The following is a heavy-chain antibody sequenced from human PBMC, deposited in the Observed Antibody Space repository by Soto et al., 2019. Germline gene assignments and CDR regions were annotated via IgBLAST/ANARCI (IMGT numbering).Heavy chain of an antibody. J-gene: IGHJ1*01. CDR1: GSPAPIRTYY. D-gene: IGHD2-21*01. CDR2: IHYSGST. V-gene: IGHV4-61*01. CDR3: TRGGDAYKNGH. Sequence: SDPLSPTCISSGSPAPIRTYYWSWIRQPPGKGLEWIGFIHYSGSTNYNPSLKSRVTMSVDTSKNQFSLKLTSVNAADTAVYYCTRGGDAYKNGHWGQG.